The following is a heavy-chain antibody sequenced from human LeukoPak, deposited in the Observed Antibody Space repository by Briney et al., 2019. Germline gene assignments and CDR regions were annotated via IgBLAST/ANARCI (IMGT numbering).Heavy chain of an antibody. CDR2: ISSSSSYI. D-gene: IGHD3-10*01. CDR1: GFTFSSYS. CDR3: ARDANYYGSGRTLDY. J-gene: IGHJ4*02. V-gene: IGHV3-21*01. Sequence: GGSLTLSCAASGFTFSSYSMNWVRQAPGKGREWVSSISSSSSYIYYADSVKGRFTISRDNAKNSLYLQMNSLRAEDTAVYYCARDANYYGSGRTLDYWGQGTLVTVSS.